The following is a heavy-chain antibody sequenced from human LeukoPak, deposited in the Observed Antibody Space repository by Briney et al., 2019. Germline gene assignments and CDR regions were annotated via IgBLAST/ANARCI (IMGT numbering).Heavy chain of an antibody. D-gene: IGHD5-12*01. V-gene: IGHV1-8*01. J-gene: IGHJ4*02. CDR2: MNPNSGNT. CDR3: ARGRHPGPTWISEY. Sequence: ASVKVSCKASEYTFTSYDINWVRQATGQGLEWMGWMNPNSGNTGYAQRFQGRVTMTRNTSISTAYMELSSLTFEDTAVYYCARGRHPGPTWISEYWGQGTLVTVSS. CDR1: EYTFTSYD.